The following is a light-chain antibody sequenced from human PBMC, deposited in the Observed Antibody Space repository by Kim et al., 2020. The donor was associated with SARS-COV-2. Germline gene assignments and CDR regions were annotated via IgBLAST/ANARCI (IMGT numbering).Light chain of an antibody. Sequence: ESVGDRVTITCRASQSVSIWLAWYQQRSGKAPKLLIYEGSSLQSGVPSRFSGSGSGLEFTLTISSLQPDDFATYYCQQYSYYPWTFGQGTKVDIK. CDR3: QQYSYYPWT. CDR2: EGS. J-gene: IGKJ1*01. CDR1: QSVSIW. V-gene: IGKV1-5*03.